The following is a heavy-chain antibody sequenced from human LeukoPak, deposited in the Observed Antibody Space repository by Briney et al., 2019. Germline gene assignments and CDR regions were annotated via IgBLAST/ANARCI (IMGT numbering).Heavy chain of an antibody. CDR1: GFTFSSNA. J-gene: IGHJ4*02. V-gene: IGHV3-30*04. Sequence: GSLRLSCAASGFTFSSNALHWVRQAPGKGLEWVAVISYDGSNKYYADSVEGRFTISRDNSKNTLFLQMNSLRVEDTAVYYCARDLGDFYYISLDFDYWGQGALVTVSS. CDR2: ISYDGSNK. D-gene: IGHD3-9*01. CDR3: ARDLGDFYYISLDFDY.